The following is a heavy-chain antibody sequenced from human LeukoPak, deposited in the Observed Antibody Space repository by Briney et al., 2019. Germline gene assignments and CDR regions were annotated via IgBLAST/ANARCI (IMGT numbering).Heavy chain of an antibody. CDR1: GFTFTDYR. J-gene: IGHJ6*02. CDR2: ISGGGGST. Sequence: GGSLRLSCAASGFTFTDYRMGWVRQAPGKGPEWVSAISGGGGSTYYGDSVKGRFTISRDNSKNTLYLQMNGLRAEDTAVYYCARDGVNDGMDVWGQGTTVTVSS. D-gene: IGHD3-16*01. V-gene: IGHV3-23*01. CDR3: ARDGVNDGMDV.